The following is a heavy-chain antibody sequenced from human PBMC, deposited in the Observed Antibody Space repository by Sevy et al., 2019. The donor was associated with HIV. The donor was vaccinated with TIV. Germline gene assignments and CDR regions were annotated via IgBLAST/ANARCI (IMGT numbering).Heavy chain of an antibody. CDR2: IYHSGST. CDR3: ARPGNVLRFSKVEGAFDI. Sequence: SETLSLTCAVSGYSISSGYYWGWIRQPPGKGLECIGSIYHSGSTYYNPSLKSRVTISVDTSKNQFSLKLSSVTAADTAVYYCARPGNVLRFSKVEGAFDIWGQGTMVTVSS. D-gene: IGHD3-3*01. J-gene: IGHJ3*02. V-gene: IGHV4-38-2*01. CDR1: GYSISSGYY.